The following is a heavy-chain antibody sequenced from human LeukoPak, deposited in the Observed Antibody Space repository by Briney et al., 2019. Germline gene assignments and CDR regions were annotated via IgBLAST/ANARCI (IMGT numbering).Heavy chain of an antibody. J-gene: IGHJ3*02. Sequence: GGSLRLSCAASGFTFSSYGMHWVRQAPGKGLEWVAVISYDGSNKYYADSVKGRFTISRDNSKNTLYLQMNRLRVEDTAVYYCARDHAPGIWGQGTMVSVSS. CDR1: GFTFSSYG. CDR3: ARDHAPGI. CDR2: ISYDGSNK. D-gene: IGHD7-27*01. V-gene: IGHV3-30*03.